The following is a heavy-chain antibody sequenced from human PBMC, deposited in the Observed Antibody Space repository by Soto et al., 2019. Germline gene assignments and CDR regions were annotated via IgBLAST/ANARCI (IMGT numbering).Heavy chain of an antibody. CDR1: GFTFTSSA. CDR2: IVVGSGNT. CDR3: EAGYSSSWYKNLDP. Sequence: GASVKVSCKASGFTFTSSAVQWVLQARGQRLEWIGWIVVGSGNTNYAQKFQERVTITRDMSTSTAYMELSSLRSEDTAVYYCEAGYSSSWYKNLDPWGQGTLVPVSS. V-gene: IGHV1-58*01. J-gene: IGHJ5*02. D-gene: IGHD6-13*01.